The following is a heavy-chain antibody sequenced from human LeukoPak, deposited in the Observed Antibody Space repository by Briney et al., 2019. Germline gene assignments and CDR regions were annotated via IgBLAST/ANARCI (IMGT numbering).Heavy chain of an antibody. CDR3: AKGTDSGIAVAGPFDYWGQGTLVTGIAVAGPFDY. CDR1: SGFNFSSYT. Sequence: GGSLRLSCAASGFASGFNFSSYTMNWVRQAPGKGLEWVAVISYEGKNEYYTDSVKGRFTISRDNAKNTLYLQMNSLRAEDTAVYYCAKGTDSGIAVAGPFDYWGQGTLVTGIAVAGPFDYWGQGTLVTVSS. CDR2: ISYEGKNE. D-gene: IGHD6-19*01. J-gene: IGHJ4*02. V-gene: IGHV3-30*18.